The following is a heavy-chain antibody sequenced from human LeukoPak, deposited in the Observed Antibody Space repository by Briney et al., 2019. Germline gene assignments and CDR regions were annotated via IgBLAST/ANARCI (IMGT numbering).Heavy chain of an antibody. CDR1: GFTFSSYA. J-gene: IGHJ4*02. V-gene: IGHV3-30*04. Sequence: PGGSLRHSCAASGFTFSSYAMHWVRQAPGKGLEWVAVISYDGSNKYYADSVKGRFTISRDNSKNTLYLQMNSLRAEDTAVYYCARDSGGYFDRNHFGYWGQGTLVTVSS. CDR3: ARDSGGYFDRNHFGY. CDR2: ISYDGSNK. D-gene: IGHD3-9*01.